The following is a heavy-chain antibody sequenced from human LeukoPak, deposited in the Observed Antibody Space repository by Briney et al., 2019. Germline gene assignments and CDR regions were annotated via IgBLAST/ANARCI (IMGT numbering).Heavy chain of an antibody. CDR3: ARAALQEAFDI. CDR1: DFTVSSNY. Sequence: GGSLRLSCAASDFTVSSNYMNWVRQAPGKGLEWVSVIYGGGSTYYADSVKGRFTISRDTSKNTLYLHMNSLRAEDTAVYYCARAALQEAFDIWGQGTMVTVSS. J-gene: IGHJ3*02. CDR2: IYGGGST. D-gene: IGHD2-15*01. V-gene: IGHV3-53*01.